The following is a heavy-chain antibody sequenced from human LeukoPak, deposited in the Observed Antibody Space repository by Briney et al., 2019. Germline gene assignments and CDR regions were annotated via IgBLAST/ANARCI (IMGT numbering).Heavy chain of an antibody. CDR3: AKDLYCSSTSCYEAVY. D-gene: IGHD2-2*01. CDR2: ISGSGGST. CDR1: GFTFSGYD. V-gene: IGHV3-23*01. J-gene: IGHJ4*02. Sequence: GGSLRLSCAASGFTFSGYDMSWVRQAPGKGLEWVSSISGSGGSTYYADSVKGRFTISRDNSKNTLYLQMNSLRAEDTAVYYCAKDLYCSSTSCYEAVYWGQGTLVTVSS.